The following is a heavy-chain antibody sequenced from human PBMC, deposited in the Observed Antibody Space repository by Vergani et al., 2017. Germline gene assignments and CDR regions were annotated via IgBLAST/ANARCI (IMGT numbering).Heavy chain of an antibody. V-gene: IGHV3-15*01. CDR3: TTDIFYSSSSDWFDP. CDR1: GFTFSNAW. J-gene: IGHJ5*02. D-gene: IGHD6-6*01. CDR2: IKSKTDGGTT. Sequence: EVQLVESGGGLVKPGGSLRLSCAASGFTFSNAWMSWVRQAPGKGLEWVGRIKSKTDGGTTDYAAPVKGRFTISRDDSKNTLYLQMNSLKTEDTAVYYCTTDIFYSSSSDWFDPWGQGTLVTVSS.